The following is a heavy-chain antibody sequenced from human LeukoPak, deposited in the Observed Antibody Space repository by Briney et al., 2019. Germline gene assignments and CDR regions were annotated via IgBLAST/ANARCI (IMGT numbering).Heavy chain of an antibody. D-gene: IGHD1-20*01. J-gene: IGHJ4*02. CDR3: ARGTNWSPLDFDH. Sequence: RAGGSLRLSCAASGFTFDDYGMSWVRQAPGKGLEWVSGINWNGGSTGYADSVKGRFTISRDNAKNSLYLQMNSLRAEDTAVYYCARGTNWSPLDFDHWGQGTLVTVSS. V-gene: IGHV3-20*04. CDR1: GFTFDDYG. CDR2: INWNGGST.